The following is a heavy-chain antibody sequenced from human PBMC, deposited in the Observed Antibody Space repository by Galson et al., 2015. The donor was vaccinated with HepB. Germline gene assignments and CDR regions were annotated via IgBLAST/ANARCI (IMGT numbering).Heavy chain of an antibody. Sequence: SVKVSCKASGCTFTSYAISWVRQAPGQGLEWMGGIIPIIGTANYAQKFQGRVTITADESTSTAYMELSSLRSEDTAVYYCARSRGGSASGDAFDIWGQGTMVTVSS. J-gene: IGHJ3*02. CDR1: GCTFTSYA. CDR3: ARSRGGSASGDAFDI. CDR2: IIPIIGTA. D-gene: IGHD3-10*01. V-gene: IGHV1-69*13.